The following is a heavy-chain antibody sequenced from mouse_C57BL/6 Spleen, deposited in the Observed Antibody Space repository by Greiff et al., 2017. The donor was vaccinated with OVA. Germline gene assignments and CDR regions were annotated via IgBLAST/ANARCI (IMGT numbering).Heavy chain of an antibody. CDR1: GYTFTSYW. CDR3: TRNYVSSPAWFAY. D-gene: IGHD1-1*01. J-gene: IGHJ3*01. CDR2: IYPGNSDT. Sequence: EVQLQQSGTVLARPGASVKMSCKTSGYTFTSYWMHWVKQRPGQGLEWIGAIYPGNSDTSYNQKFKGKAKLTAVTSASTAYMELSSLTTEDSAAYYCTRNYVSSPAWFAYWGQGTLVTVSA. V-gene: IGHV1-5*01.